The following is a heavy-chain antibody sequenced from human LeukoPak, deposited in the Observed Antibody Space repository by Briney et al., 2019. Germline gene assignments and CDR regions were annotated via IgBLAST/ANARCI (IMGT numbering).Heavy chain of an antibody. CDR1: GFSFSSFE. J-gene: IGHJ3*02. Sequence: GGSLRLSCVGSGFSFSSFEYNWVRQASGKGLEWVSYVSVSGDEIHHADSVKGRFTISRDNAKNSVFLQMNSQRAEDTAIYYCARDRSIIMDRGTPDAFDIWGQGTMVTVSS. V-gene: IGHV3-48*03. D-gene: IGHD3-10*01. CDR2: VSVSGDEI. CDR3: ARDRSIIMDRGTPDAFDI.